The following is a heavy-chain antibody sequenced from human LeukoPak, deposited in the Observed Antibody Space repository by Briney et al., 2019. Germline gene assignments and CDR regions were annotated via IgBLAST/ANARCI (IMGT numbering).Heavy chain of an antibody. Sequence: SVKVSCKASGGTLSRFAISWVRQAPGQGLEWMGGIIAIFGTANYAQKFQGRVTITADESTSTAYMELSSLRSEDTAVYYCAREGGSYYVWYFDLWGRGTLVTVSS. V-gene: IGHV1-69*13. CDR2: IIAIFGTA. CDR1: GGTLSRFA. D-gene: IGHD1-26*01. CDR3: AREGGSYYVWYFDL. J-gene: IGHJ2*01.